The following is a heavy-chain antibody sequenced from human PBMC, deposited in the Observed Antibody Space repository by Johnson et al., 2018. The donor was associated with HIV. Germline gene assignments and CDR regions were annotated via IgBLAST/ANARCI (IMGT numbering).Heavy chain of an antibody. CDR2: IRYDGSNK. V-gene: IGHV3-30*02. J-gene: IGHJ3*02. D-gene: IGHD3-22*01. CDR3: ARVVVLIGAFDI. Sequence: QVQLVESGGGLVQPGGSLRLSCAASGFTFSSYGMHWVRQAPGKGLEWVAFIRYDGSNKYYADSVKGRFTISRDNSKNTLYLQMNSLRAEDTAVYYCARVVVLIGAFDIWGQGTMVTVSS. CDR1: GFTFSSYG.